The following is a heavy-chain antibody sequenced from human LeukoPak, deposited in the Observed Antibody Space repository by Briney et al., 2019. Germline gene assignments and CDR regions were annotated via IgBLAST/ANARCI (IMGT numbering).Heavy chain of an antibody. CDR3: ARGQEWSGEFDY. CDR1: GFTFSSYG. D-gene: IGHD3-10*01. Sequence: GGSLRLSCAASGFTFSSYGMNWVRQAPGKGLEWVSSISSSSSYIYYADSVKGRFTISRDNAKNSLYLQMNSLRDEDTAVYYCARGQEWSGEFDYWGQGTLVTVSS. CDR2: ISSSSSYI. V-gene: IGHV3-21*01. J-gene: IGHJ4*02.